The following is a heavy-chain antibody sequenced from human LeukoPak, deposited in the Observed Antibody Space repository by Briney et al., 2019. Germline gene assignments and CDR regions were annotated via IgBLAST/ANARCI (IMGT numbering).Heavy chain of an antibody. D-gene: IGHD3-16*01. CDR1: GFIFSSYV. CDR3: VRGLGSDNWFDP. Sequence: GRSLRLFCAASGFIFSSYVLHWVRKAPGKGLEWVADISYDGSNKYYADSVKGRFHSYKENFKKIMFLQMNSLRAEDMAVYYWVRGLGSDNWFDPWGQGTLVTVSS. V-gene: IGHV3-30*04. CDR2: ISYDGSNK. J-gene: IGHJ5*02.